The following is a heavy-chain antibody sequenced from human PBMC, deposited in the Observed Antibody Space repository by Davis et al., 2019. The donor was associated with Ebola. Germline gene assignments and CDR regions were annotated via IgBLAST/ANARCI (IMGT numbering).Heavy chain of an antibody. V-gene: IGHV3-53*01. CDR2: IYSGGST. D-gene: IGHD1-1*01. J-gene: IGHJ4*02. CDR3: ARVGAGSTDY. Sequence: PGGSLRLSCAASGFTFSNAWMSWVRQAPGKGLEWVSVIYSGGSTYYADSVKGRFTISRDNSKNTLYLQMNSLRAEDTAVYYCARVGAGSTDYWGQGTLVTVSS. CDR1: GFTFSNAW.